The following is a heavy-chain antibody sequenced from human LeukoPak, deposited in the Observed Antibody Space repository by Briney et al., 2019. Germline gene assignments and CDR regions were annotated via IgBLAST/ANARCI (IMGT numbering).Heavy chain of an antibody. V-gene: IGHV1-69*13. CDR2: IIPIFGTA. J-gene: IGHJ4*02. Sequence: SVKVSCKAPGGTFSSNAISWVRPAPGQGLEWMGGIIPIFGTANYAQKSQGRVTITADESTSTAYMELSSLRSEDTVLYYCAGLGDRATDDYWGQGTLVTVSS. CDR3: AGLGDRATDDY. CDR1: GGTFSSNA. D-gene: IGHD5-18*01.